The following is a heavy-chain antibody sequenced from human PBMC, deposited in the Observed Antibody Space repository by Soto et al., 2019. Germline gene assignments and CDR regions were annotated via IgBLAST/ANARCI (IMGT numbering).Heavy chain of an antibody. Sequence: SETLSLTCAVSGDSINSSHWWNWVRQPPGKGLEWIGQISHSGSTNYNPSLTSRVNKSVDKSKNHFSLKLTSVTAADTAVYYCVRRHVSATGIDWFDPWGQGTLVTVSS. V-gene: IGHV4-4*02. CDR3: VRRHVSATGIDWFDP. D-gene: IGHD6-13*01. CDR1: GDSINSSHW. CDR2: ISHSGST. J-gene: IGHJ5*02.